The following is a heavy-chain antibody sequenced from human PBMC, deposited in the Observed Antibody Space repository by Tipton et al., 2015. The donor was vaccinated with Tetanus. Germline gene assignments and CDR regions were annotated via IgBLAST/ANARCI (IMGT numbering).Heavy chain of an antibody. CDR1: GGSIRGHF. Sequence: TLSLTCTVSGGSIRGHFWSWIRQPAGKGLEWIGRLHSSGTTSYNPSLKSRVTISVDTSKNQFYLTLSSATAADTAVYYCARVAGGGNWFDPWGQGTLVTVSS. J-gene: IGHJ5*02. D-gene: IGHD6-25*01. CDR3: ARVAGGGNWFDP. CDR2: LHSSGTT. V-gene: IGHV4-4*07.